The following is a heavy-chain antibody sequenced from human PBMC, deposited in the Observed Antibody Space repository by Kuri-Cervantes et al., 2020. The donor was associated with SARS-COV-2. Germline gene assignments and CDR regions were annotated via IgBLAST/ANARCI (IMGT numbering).Heavy chain of an antibody. J-gene: IGHJ4*02. V-gene: IGHV1-18*01. D-gene: IGHD2-8*01. CDR1: GYTFTSYG. CDR2: ISAYNGNT. CDR3: ARTDIVLMVYAIFREDY. Sequence: ASVKVSCKASGYTFTSYGISWVRQAPGQGLEWMGWISAYNGNTNYAQKLQGRVTMTTDTSTSTAYMELRSLRSDDTAVYCCARTDIVLMVYAIFREDYWGQGTLVTVSS.